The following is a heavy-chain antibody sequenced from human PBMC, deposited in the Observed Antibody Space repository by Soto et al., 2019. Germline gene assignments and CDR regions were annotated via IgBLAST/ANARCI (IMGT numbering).Heavy chain of an antibody. V-gene: IGHV3-30*18. CDR1: GFTFSSYG. CDR2: ISYDGSNK. J-gene: IGHJ3*02. Sequence: GGSLRLSCAASGFTFSSYGMHWVRQAPGKGLEWVAVISYDGSNKYYADSVKGRFTISRDNSKNTLYLQMNSLRAEDTAVYYCAKGSPSGSYAFDIWGQGTMVTVSS. D-gene: IGHD1-26*01. CDR3: AKGSPSGSYAFDI.